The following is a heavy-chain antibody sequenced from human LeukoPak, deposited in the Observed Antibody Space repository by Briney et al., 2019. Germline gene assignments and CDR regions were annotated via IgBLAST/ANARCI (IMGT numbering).Heavy chain of an antibody. CDR1: GGSFSAYY. D-gene: IGHD6-13*01. V-gene: IGHV4-34*01. J-gene: IGHJ5*02. CDR3: AGHTRIAAAGPGGASWFDP. CDR2: INDNGST. Sequence: SETLSLTCAVYGGSFSAYYWSWIRQPPGKGLEWIGEINDNGSTNYSPSLKSRITISVDTSQNQFSLKLSSVTAADTAVYYCAGHTRIAAAGPGGASWFDPWGQGTLVTVSS.